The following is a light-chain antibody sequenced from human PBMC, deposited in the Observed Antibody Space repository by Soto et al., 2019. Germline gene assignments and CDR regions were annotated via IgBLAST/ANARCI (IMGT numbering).Light chain of an antibody. J-gene: IGKJ1*01. Sequence: EIVLTQSPGNLSLSPGERATLSCRASHSVTNNYLACYQQKPGQAPRLLIYGASSRATGIPDRFSASGSGTDFAVTISRLEPEGFAVYYCHQYGGSPWTFGQGTKVEIK. CDR2: GAS. V-gene: IGKV3-20*01. CDR3: HQYGGSPWT. CDR1: HSVTNNY.